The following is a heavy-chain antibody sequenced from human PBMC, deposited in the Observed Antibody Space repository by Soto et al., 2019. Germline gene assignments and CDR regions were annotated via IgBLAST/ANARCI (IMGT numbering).Heavy chain of an antibody. CDR3: ARRLGATEIDY. V-gene: IGHV3-30-3*01. Sequence: QVQLVESGGGVVQPGRSLRLSCAASGFTFSSYAMHWVRQAPGKGLEWVAVISYDGSNKYYADSVKCRFTISRDNSKNTLYLQMNSLRAEDTAVYYCARRLGATEIDYWGQGTLVTVSS. CDR1: GFTFSSYA. D-gene: IGHD1-26*01. CDR2: ISYDGSNK. J-gene: IGHJ4*02.